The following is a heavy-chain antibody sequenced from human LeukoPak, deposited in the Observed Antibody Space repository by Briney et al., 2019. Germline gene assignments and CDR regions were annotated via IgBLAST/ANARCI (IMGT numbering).Heavy chain of an antibody. CDR1: GFTVSSNY. CDR3: ARGSGYSYGYDSLFDY. V-gene: IGHV3-66*01. Sequence: PGGSLRLSCAASGFTVSSNYMSWVRQAPGKGLEWVSVIYSGGSTYYADSVKGRLTISRDNSKNTLYLQMNSLRAEDTAVYYCARGSGYSYGYDSLFDYWGQGTQVTVSS. D-gene: IGHD5-18*01. J-gene: IGHJ4*02. CDR2: IYSGGST.